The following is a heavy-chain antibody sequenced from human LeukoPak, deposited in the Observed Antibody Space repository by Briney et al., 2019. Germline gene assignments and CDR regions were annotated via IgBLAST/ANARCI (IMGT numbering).Heavy chain of an antibody. CDR3: ARFPGSAEYRHYYYMDV. Sequence: SETLSLTCTVSGGSISNNFWNWIRQPPGKGLESIGYIYYSGSSNYNPSLKSRVTISLDTSKNQFSLRLSSVTAADTAVYYCARFPGSAEYRHYYYMDVWGKGTTVTVSS. D-gene: IGHD2-15*01. J-gene: IGHJ6*03. CDR2: IYYSGSS. CDR1: GGSISNNF. V-gene: IGHV4-59*01.